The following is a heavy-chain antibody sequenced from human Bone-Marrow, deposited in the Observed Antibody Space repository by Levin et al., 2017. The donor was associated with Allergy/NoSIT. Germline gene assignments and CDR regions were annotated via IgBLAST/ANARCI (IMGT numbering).Heavy chain of an antibody. CDR2: IYYAGNA. V-gene: IGHV4-39*01. CDR1: GGSIGDSSDHY. CDR3: ARHFEELFILDY. Sequence: MPSETLSLTCTVSGGSIGDSSDHYWGWIRQPPGKGLEWIATIYYAGNAYYHPSLRSRVTISVDTSKDQFSLKLSSVTAADTAVYYCARHFEELFILDYWGQGILVTVSS. D-gene: IGHD3-10*01. J-gene: IGHJ4*02.